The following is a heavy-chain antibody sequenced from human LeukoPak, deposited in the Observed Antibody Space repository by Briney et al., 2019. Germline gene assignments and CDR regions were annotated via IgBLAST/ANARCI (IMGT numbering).Heavy chain of an antibody. CDR2: IPYSGST. J-gene: IGHJ4*02. D-gene: IGHD6-19*01. CDR3: AGSSGWSGVLDY. V-gene: IGHV4-59*01. CDR1: GGSITAYF. Sequence: SETLSLACSVSGGSITAYFWTWIRQPPGKGLEWIGYIPYSGSTNNNPSLKSRVTTSLDTSKNQFSLKLTSVTTADSAMYYCAGSSGWSGVLDYWGQGTLVTVSS.